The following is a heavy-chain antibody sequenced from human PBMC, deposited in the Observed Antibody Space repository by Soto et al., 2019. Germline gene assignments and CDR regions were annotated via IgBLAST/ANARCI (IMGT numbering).Heavy chain of an antibody. Sequence: SETLSLTCTVSGGSISSYYWSWIRQPPGKGLEWIGYIYYSGSTNYNPSLKSRVTISVDTSKNTLYLQMSSLRAEDTAVYYCVKEGGVVRGVYDYWGQGTLVTVSS. CDR3: VKEGGVVRGVYDY. CDR2: IYYSGST. D-gene: IGHD3-10*01. CDR1: GGSISSYY. J-gene: IGHJ4*02. V-gene: IGHV4-59*01.